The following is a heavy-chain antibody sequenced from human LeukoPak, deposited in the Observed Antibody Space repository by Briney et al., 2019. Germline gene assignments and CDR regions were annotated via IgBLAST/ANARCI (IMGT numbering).Heavy chain of an antibody. CDR1: GFTFSGNW. Sequence: GGSLTLSCEASGFTFSGNWMSWVRQAPGKGLEWVASINPDGSQKFYVDSVKGRFTISRDNTQSPLYLQMNSLGAEDTAMYYCAKLLGTVTTYDSWGQGTRVSVSS. D-gene: IGHD2/OR15-2a*01. J-gene: IGHJ4*02. CDR3: AKLLGTVTTYDS. CDR2: INPDGSQK. V-gene: IGHV3-7*01.